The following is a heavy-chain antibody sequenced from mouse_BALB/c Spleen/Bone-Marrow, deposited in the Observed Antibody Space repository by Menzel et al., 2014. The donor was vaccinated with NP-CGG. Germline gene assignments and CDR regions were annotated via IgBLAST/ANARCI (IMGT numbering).Heavy chain of an antibody. CDR2: ISSGVSHT. V-gene: IGHV5-6*01. Sequence: EVMLVESGGDLVKPGGSLKLSCATSGFTFSNYDVSWVRQTPDKRLEWVAIISSGVSHTYYPDSVKGRFTISRDNAKNTLYLQMSSLKSEDTAMYFCARHNYGYFAMDYWGQGTSVTVSS. CDR1: GFTFSNYD. J-gene: IGHJ4*01. D-gene: IGHD1-1*01. CDR3: ARHNYGYFAMDY.